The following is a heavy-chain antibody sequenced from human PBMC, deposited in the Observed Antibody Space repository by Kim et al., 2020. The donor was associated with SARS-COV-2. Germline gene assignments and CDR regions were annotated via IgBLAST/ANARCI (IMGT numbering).Heavy chain of an antibody. CDR1: GYTFTGNY. Sequence: ASVKVSCKASGYTFTGNYMHWVRQAPGQGLEWMGRITPNSGCTNYAQKFQGRVTMTRDTSISTAYMELSRLRSDDTAVYYCARDLVGVVAAAGPGGMDVWGTGTTVTASS. J-gene: IGHJ6*04. D-gene: IGHD6-13*01. CDR3: ARDLVGVVAAAGPGGMDV. CDR2: ITPNSGCT. V-gene: IGHV1-2*06.